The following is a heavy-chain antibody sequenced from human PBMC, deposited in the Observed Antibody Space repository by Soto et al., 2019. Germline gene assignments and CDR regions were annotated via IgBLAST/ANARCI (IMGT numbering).Heavy chain of an antibody. D-gene: IGHD3-16*01. CDR1: GYTCSSYG. J-gene: IGHJ5*02. CDR3: ARDGPLISSRSWLDP. CDR2: ISAYNGGV. Sequence: QVQLAQSGVEVKKPGASVKVSCKASGYTCSSYGISWGRQAPGQGLECMGWISAYNGGVNYAQNFQGRVTMATDTSTSTAYMELRSLRSDATAIYYCARDGPLISSRSWLDPWGPGTLVTVSS. V-gene: IGHV1-18*04.